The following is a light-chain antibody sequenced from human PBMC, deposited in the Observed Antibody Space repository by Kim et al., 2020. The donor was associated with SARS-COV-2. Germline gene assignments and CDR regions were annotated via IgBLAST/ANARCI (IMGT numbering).Light chain of an antibody. CDR3: SSYTSSTTRV. CDR2: DVG. V-gene: IGLV2-14*01. Sequence: QSALTQPASVSGSPGQSITISCTGSNSDVGGYKSVSWYQQHPGKVPKLIIFDVGDRPSGVSDRFSASKSGNTASLTISGLQAEDEADYYCSSYTSSTTRVFGGGTQLTVL. CDR1: NSDVGGYKS. J-gene: IGLJ3*02.